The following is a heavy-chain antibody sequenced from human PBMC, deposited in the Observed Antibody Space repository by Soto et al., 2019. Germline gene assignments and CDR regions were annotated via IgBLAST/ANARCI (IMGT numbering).Heavy chain of an antibody. V-gene: IGHV6-1*01. D-gene: IGHD6-13*01. Sequence: SQTLSLTCAISGDSVSSNSAAWNWIRQSPSRGLEWLGRTYYRSKWYNDYAVSVKSRITINPDTSKNQFSLKLNSVTPEDTAVYYCARESRPKYSSSWTVDYWGQGTLVTVSS. CDR3: ARESRPKYSSSWTVDY. CDR1: GDSVSSNSAA. CDR2: TYYRSKWYN. J-gene: IGHJ4*02.